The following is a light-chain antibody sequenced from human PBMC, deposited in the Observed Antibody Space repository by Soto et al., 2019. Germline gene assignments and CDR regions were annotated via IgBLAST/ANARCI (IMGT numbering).Light chain of an antibody. CDR1: SSDVGGYNY. J-gene: IGLJ3*02. CDR3: SSYTSSNFWV. V-gene: IGLV2-14*01. Sequence: VLTQPASVSGSPGQSITISCTGTSSDVGGYNYDSWCQQHPGKAPKLMIYEVSSRPSGISNRFSDSKSGNTASLTISGLQAEAEADYYCSSYTSSNFWVFGEGTKVTVL. CDR2: EVS.